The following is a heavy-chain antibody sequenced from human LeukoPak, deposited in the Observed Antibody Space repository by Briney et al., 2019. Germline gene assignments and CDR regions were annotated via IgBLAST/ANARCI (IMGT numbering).Heavy chain of an antibody. Sequence: ASVKVSCKASGGTFSSYAISWVRQAPGQGLEWMGWISGHNDDTNYAQRLQGRVTMTTDTFTSTAYMELRSLRSDDTAVYYCARAGYCSGGSCYPYYYYYYMDVWGKGTTVTVSS. CDR1: GGTFSSYA. CDR2: ISGHNDDT. V-gene: IGHV1-18*01. D-gene: IGHD2-15*01. CDR3: ARAGYCSGGSCYPYYYYYYMDV. J-gene: IGHJ6*03.